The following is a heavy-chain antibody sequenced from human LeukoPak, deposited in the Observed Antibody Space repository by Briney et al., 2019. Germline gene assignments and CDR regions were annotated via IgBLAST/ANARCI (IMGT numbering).Heavy chain of an antibody. CDR2: INHSGST. CDR3: ARRVTMIKAFDI. D-gene: IGHD3-22*01. J-gene: IGHJ3*02. V-gene: IGHV4-34*01. Sequence: SETLSLTCAVYGGSFSGYYWSWIRQPPGKGLEWIGEINHSGSTNYNPSLKSRVTISVDTSKNQFSLKLSSVTAADTAVYYCARRVTMIKAFDIWGHGTMVTVSS. CDR1: GGSFSGYY.